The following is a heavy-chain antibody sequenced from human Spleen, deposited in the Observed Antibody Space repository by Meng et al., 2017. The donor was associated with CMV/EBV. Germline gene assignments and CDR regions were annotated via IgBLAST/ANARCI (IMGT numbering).Heavy chain of an antibody. CDR3: ARDQGSSWLNDN. D-gene: IGHD6-13*01. V-gene: IGHV3-7*01. Sequence: GESLKISCAASGFTFSSYWMSWVRQAPGKGLEWVANIKQDGSEKYYVDSVKGRFTISRDNAKNSLYLQMNSLRAEDTAVYYCARDQGSSWLNDNWGQGTLVTVSS. CDR1: GFTFSSYW. CDR2: IKQDGSEK. J-gene: IGHJ4*02.